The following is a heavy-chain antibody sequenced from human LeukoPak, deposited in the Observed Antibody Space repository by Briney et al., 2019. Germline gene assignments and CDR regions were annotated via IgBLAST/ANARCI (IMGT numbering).Heavy chain of an antibody. V-gene: IGHV4-34*01. CDR3: ARRKPLWFGELFDY. CDR1: GFTFSNAW. Sequence: AGGSLRLSCAASGFTFSNAWMSWVRQAPGKGLEWIGEINHSGSTNYNPSLKSRVTISVDTSKNQFSLKLSSVTAADTAVYYCARRKPLWFGELFDYWGQGTLVTVSS. J-gene: IGHJ4*02. D-gene: IGHD3-10*01. CDR2: INHSGST.